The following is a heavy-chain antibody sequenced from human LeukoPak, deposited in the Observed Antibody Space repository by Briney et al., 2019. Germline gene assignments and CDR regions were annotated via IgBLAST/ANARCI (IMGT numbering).Heavy chain of an antibody. D-gene: IGHD6-19*01. CDR1: GGSISSSNW. CDR3: ARYDVGWYYFDY. CDR2: IYHSGST. V-gene: IGHV4-4*02. J-gene: IGHJ4*02. Sequence: SSETLSLTCVVSGGSISSSNWWSWVRQPPEKGLEWIGEIYHSGSTNYNPSLKSRVTISVDKSKNQFSPKLSSVTAADTAVYYCARYDVGWYYFDYWGQGTLVTVSS.